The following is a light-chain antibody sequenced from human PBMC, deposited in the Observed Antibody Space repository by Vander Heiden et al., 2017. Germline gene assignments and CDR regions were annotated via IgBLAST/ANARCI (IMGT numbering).Light chain of an antibody. V-gene: IGKV1-39*01. CDR2: AAS. CDR3: QQSNRTPFT. Sequence: DIQMTQSPSSLSASVGDRVTITCRASQSISSYLNWYQQKPGKAPKLLIYAASSLQSGVPSRFSCSGSGTDFTLTISSLQPEDSATYYCQQSNRTPFTFGPGTKVDIK. J-gene: IGKJ3*01. CDR1: QSISSY.